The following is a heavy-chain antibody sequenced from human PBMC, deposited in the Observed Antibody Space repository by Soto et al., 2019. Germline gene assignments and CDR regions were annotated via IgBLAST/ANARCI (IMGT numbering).Heavy chain of an antibody. V-gene: IGHV3-23*01. J-gene: IGHJ5*02. CDR1: GFIFSNYG. CDR3: AKRLSTTDTDWFDR. D-gene: IGHD5-18*01. Sequence: HPGGSLRLSCAASGFIFSNYGMSWVRQAPGKGLEWVSGISGSGDYTYYADSVKGRFTISRDNPRNTLYLQMNSLRVEDTALYFCAKRLSTTDTDWFDRWGQGTLVTVSS. CDR2: ISGSGDYT.